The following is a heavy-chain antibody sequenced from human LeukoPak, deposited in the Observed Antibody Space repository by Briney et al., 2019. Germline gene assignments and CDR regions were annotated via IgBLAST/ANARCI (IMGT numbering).Heavy chain of an antibody. CDR2: INTNNGNT. V-gene: IGHV1-18*01. J-gene: IGHJ5*02. CDR1: GYTFSTYG. D-gene: IGHD2-21*02. Sequence: GASVKVSCKASGYTFSTYGLMWVRQAPGQGLEWMGWINTNNGNTNYAQKFQGRVTMTTDTSTSTGHMELRSLRSDDTAVYYCARKRCTGDCYLFDPWGQGTLVTVSS. CDR3: ARKRCTGDCYLFDP.